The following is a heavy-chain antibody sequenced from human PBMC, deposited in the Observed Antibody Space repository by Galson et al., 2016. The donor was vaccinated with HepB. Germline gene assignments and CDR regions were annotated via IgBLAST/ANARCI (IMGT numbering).Heavy chain of an antibody. CDR1: GGSISSGGYY. V-gene: IGHV4-31*03. CDR2: IYSRGTT. CDR3: ARGSIEDYVWGSNRFPYFDY. D-gene: IGHD3-16*02. Sequence: TLSLTCTVSGGSISSGGYYWSWIRQNPGKGLEWVGHIYSRGTTYYSPSLKSRVIISADTSKNQFSLELTSVTAADTAVYYCARGSIEDYVWGSNRFPYFDYWGQGTLVPVSS. J-gene: IGHJ4*02.